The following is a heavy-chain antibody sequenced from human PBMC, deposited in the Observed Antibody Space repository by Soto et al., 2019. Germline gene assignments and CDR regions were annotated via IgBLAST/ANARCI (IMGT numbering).Heavy chain of an antibody. CDR3: ARILLWFGDTLGAFDI. Sequence: GGSLRLSCAASGFTVSSNYMSWVRQAPGKGLEWVSVIYSGGSTYYADSVKGRFTISRHNSKNTLYLQMNSLRAEDTAVYYCARILLWFGDTLGAFDIWGQGTLVTVSS. CDR1: GFTVSSNY. J-gene: IGHJ3*02. V-gene: IGHV3-53*04. CDR2: IYSGGST. D-gene: IGHD3-10*01.